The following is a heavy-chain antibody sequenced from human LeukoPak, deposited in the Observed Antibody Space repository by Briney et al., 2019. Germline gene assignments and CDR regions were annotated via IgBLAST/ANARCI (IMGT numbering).Heavy chain of an antibody. Sequence: PSETLSLTCTVSGGSTSSSSYYWGWIRQPPGKGLEWIGNIFYSGTTYCNPSLKSRVAIAVDTSRNQFSLKLSSVTAADTAVYYCARLPLDTAMVTDYWGQEPWSPSPQ. CDR3: ARLPLDTAMVTDY. CDR2: IFYSGTT. V-gene: IGHV4-39*01. D-gene: IGHD5-18*01. CDR1: GGSTSSSSYY. J-gene: IGHJ4*01.